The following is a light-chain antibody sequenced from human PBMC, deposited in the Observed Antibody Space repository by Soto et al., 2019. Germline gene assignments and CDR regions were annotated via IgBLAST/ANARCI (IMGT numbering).Light chain of an antibody. CDR2: GAS. J-gene: IGKJ2*01. CDR1: QSVSSSD. V-gene: IGKV3-20*01. Sequence: EIVLTQSPGTLSLSPGEGATLACRASQSVSSSDLAWYQQTPGQAPRLLIFGASNRATGIPDRFSGSGSGTDFTLTISRLEPEDFAVYYCQQYGISPVTFGQGTKLEIK. CDR3: QQYGISPVT.